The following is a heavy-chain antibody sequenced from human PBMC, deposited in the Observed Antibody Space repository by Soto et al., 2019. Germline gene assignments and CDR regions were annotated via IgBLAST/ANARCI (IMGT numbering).Heavy chain of an antibody. CDR1: GGTFSSYA. J-gene: IGHJ4*02. D-gene: IGHD3-22*01. V-gene: IGHV1-69*13. CDR3: ATPGSYDSSGYWLPFDY. CDR2: IIPIFGTA. Sequence: ASVKVSCKASGGTFSSYAISWVRQAPGQGLEWMGGIIPIFGTANYAQKFQGRVTITADESTSTAYMELSSLRSEDTAVYYCATPGSYDSSGYWLPFDYWGQGTLATVSS.